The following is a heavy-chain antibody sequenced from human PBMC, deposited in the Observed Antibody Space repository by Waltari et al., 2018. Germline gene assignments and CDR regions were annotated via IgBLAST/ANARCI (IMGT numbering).Heavy chain of an antibody. Sequence: QVQLQQWGAGLVKPSETLSLTCAFYGGSFTTYYWSWIRQSPGKGLEWVGQIRHGGSAYYNPSLKNQLSLKMTSVTAADTAVYYCARHGGYAQDLWGRGTLVTVSS. CDR3: ARHGGYAQDL. D-gene: IGHD5-12*01. J-gene: IGHJ2*01. CDR1: GGSFTTYY. CDR2: IRHGGSA. V-gene: IGHV4-34*02.